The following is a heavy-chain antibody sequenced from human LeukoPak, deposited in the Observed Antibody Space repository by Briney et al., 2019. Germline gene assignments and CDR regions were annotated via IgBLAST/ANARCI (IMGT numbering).Heavy chain of an antibody. D-gene: IGHD6-19*01. CDR1: GYTFTSDG. J-gene: IGHJ4*02. V-gene: IGHV1-18*01. CDR3: AREENSSGWYLVGPNFDY. Sequence: ASVKDSCKASGYTFTSDGISWVRQAPGQGLEWMGWISAYNGNTNYAQKLQGRVTMTTDTSTSTAYMELRSLRSDDTAVYYCAREENSSGWYLVGPNFDYWGQGTLVTVSS. CDR2: ISAYNGNT.